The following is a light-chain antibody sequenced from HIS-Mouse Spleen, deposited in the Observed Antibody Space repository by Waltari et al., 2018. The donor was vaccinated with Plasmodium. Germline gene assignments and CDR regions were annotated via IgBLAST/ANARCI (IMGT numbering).Light chain of an antibody. CDR3: QQYDNWSFT. Sequence: EIVMTQSPATLSVSPGERATLSCRASQSVSSNLAWYQQKPGQAPRLLIYGASTRATSIPARCSGSGSVTEFTLTISSLQSEDFAVYYCQQYDNWSFTFGPGTKVDIK. CDR2: GAS. J-gene: IGKJ3*01. V-gene: IGKV3-15*01. CDR1: QSVSSN.